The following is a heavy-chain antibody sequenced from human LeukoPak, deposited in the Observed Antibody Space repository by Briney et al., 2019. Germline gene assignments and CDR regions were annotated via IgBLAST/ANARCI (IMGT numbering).Heavy chain of an antibody. V-gene: IGHV3-48*04. CDR2: ISSSSSTI. CDR1: GFTFSSYS. J-gene: IGHJ4*02. CDR3: ARDRELYYFDY. D-gene: IGHD3-10*01. Sequence: GVSLRLSCAASGFTFSSYSMNWVRQAPGKGLEWVSYISSSSSTIYYADSVKGRFTISRDNAKNSLYLQMNSLRAEDTAVYYCARDRELYYFDYWGQGTLVTVSS.